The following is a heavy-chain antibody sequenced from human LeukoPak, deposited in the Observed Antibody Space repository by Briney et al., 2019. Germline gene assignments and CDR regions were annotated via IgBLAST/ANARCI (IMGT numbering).Heavy chain of an antibody. Sequence: GESLKISCKGSGSSFTSYWISWVRQMPGKGLEWMGRIDPSDSYTNYSPSFQGHVTISADKSISTAYLQWSSLKASDTAMYYCARQGRLRYFDWLLSDPHDAFDIWGQGTMVTVSS. CDR3: ARQGRLRYFDWLLSDPHDAFDI. CDR2: IDPSDSYT. V-gene: IGHV5-10-1*01. D-gene: IGHD3-9*01. CDR1: GSSFTSYW. J-gene: IGHJ3*02.